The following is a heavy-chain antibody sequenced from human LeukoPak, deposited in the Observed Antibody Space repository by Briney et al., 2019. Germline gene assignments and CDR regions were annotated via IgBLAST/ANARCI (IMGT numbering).Heavy chain of an antibody. CDR2: INTNTGNP. D-gene: IGHD3-10*01. Sequence: ASVKVSCKASGYTFSSHAMIWVRQAPGQGFEWMGWINTNTGNPRYGQGFTGRFVFSLDTSVSTAYLQISSLKAEDTAVYFCARTRIPFYFGSGSPDYWGQGTLVTVSS. V-gene: IGHV7-4-1*02. J-gene: IGHJ4*02. CDR1: GYTFSSHA. CDR3: ARTRIPFYFGSGSPDY.